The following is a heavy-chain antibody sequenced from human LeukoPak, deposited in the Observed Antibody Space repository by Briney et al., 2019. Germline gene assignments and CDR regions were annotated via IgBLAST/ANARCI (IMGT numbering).Heavy chain of an antibody. J-gene: IGHJ3*02. CDR3: ARLLSVSSANAFDI. CDR2: ISSSSSYI. Sequence: GGSLRLSCAASGFTFSSYSMNWVRQAPGKGLEWVSSISSSSSYIYYADSVKGRFTISRDNAKNSLYLQMNSLRAEDTALYYCARLLSVSSANAFDIWGQGTMVTVSS. CDR1: GFTFSSYS. V-gene: IGHV3-21*04. D-gene: IGHD6-19*01.